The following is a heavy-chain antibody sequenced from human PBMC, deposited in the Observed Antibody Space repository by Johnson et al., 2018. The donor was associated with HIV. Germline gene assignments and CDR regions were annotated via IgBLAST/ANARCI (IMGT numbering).Heavy chain of an antibody. Sequence: VQLVESGGGVVQPGRSLRLSCAASGFTFSSHAMHWVRQAPGKGLEWVTFISNDGSNKYYADSVRGRFTISRDNSKNTLYLQMNSLRAEDTAVYYCAREGEGYSSSWYEAFDIWGQGTMVTVSS. CDR1: GFTFSSHA. J-gene: IGHJ3*02. CDR2: ISNDGSNK. D-gene: IGHD6-13*01. CDR3: AREGEGYSSSWYEAFDI. V-gene: IGHV3-30*04.